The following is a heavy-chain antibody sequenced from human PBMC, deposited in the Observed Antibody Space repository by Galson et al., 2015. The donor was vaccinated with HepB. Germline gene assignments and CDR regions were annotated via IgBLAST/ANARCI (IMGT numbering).Heavy chain of an antibody. V-gene: IGHV3-30*04. Sequence: SLRLSCAASGFTFSSYAMHWVRQAPGKGLEWVAVISYDGSNKYYADSVKGRFTISRDNSKNTLYLQMNSLRAEDTAVYYCARKPVLRYFNWFSAVSHGSGYFDYWGQGTLVTVSS. D-gene: IGHD3-9*01. CDR3: ARKPVLRYFNWFSAVSHGSGYFDY. CDR1: GFTFSSYA. CDR2: ISYDGSNK. J-gene: IGHJ4*02.